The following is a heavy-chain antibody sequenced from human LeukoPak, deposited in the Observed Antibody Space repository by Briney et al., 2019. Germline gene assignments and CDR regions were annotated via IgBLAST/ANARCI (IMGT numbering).Heavy chain of an antibody. CDR2: IYYSGST. J-gene: IGHJ4*02. Sequence: SETLSLTCTVSGGSISSSSYYWGWIRQPPGKGLEWIGSIYYSGSTYYNPSLKSRVTISVDTSKNQFSLKLSSVTAADTAVYYCARHAEGYYDILTGCVDYWGQGTLVTVSS. CDR3: ARHAEGYYDILTGCVDY. CDR1: GGSISSSSYY. D-gene: IGHD3-9*01. V-gene: IGHV4-39*01.